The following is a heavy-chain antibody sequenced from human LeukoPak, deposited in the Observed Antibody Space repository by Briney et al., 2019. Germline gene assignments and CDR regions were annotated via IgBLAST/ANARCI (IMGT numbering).Heavy chain of an antibody. CDR1: GGSISSYY. V-gene: IGHV4-4*07. Sequence: PSETLSLTCTVSGGSISSYYWSWIRQPAGKGLEWIGRIYTSGSTNYNPSLKSRVTMSVDTSKNQFSLKLSSVTAADTAVYYCAREGGAAPSYYMDVWGKGTTVTVSS. CDR2: IYTSGST. J-gene: IGHJ6*03. D-gene: IGHD3-16*01. CDR3: AREGGAAPSYYMDV.